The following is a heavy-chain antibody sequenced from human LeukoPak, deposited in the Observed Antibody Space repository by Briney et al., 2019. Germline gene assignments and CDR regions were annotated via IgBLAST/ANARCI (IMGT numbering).Heavy chain of an antibody. Sequence: GGSLRLSCEASGFTFNNYWMSWFRQAPGKGLEWVANIKQDESEKNYVDSVKGRFTISRDNVKNSLYLQMNSLRAEDTAVYSCARVNDYDSGSLYRPIDCWGQGTLVTVSS. CDR3: ARVNDYDSGSLYRPIDC. J-gene: IGHJ4*02. V-gene: IGHV3-7*01. CDR1: GFTFNNYW. CDR2: IKQDESEK. D-gene: IGHD3-10*01.